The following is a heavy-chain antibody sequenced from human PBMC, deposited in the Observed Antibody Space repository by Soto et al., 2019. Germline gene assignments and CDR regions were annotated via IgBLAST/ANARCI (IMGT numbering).Heavy chain of an antibody. V-gene: IGHV3-30*18. CDR1: GFTFSSYG. Sequence: QVQLVESGGGVVQPGRSLRLSCAASGFTFSSYGMHWARQAPGKGLEWVAVISYDGSNKYYADSVKGRFTISRDNSKKTLYLQMNSLRAEDTAVYYCAKAKGLSDWNDVKDYWGQGTLVTVSS. CDR3: AKAKGLSDWNDVKDY. J-gene: IGHJ4*02. D-gene: IGHD1-1*01. CDR2: ISYDGSNK.